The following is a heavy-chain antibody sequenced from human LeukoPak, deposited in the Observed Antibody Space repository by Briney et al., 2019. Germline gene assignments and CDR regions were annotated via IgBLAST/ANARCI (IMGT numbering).Heavy chain of an antibody. V-gene: IGHV4-34*01. J-gene: IGHJ5*02. CDR1: GGSFSGYY. Sequence: SETLSLTCAVYGGSFSGYYWSWIRQPPGKGLEWIGEINHSGSTNYNPSLKSRVTISVDTSKNQFSLKLSSVTAADTAVYYCARASYYFWSGYYTDDWNNWFDPWGQGTLVTVSS. D-gene: IGHD3-3*01. CDR2: INHSGST. CDR3: ARASYYFWSGYYTDDWNNWFDP.